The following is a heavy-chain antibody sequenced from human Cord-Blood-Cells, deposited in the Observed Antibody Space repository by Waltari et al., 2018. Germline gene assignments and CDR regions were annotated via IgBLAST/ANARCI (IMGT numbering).Heavy chain of an antibody. CDR3: ARDHRAAAGLGACDI. V-gene: IGHV1-69*01. J-gene: IGHJ3*02. CDR1: GGTFSSYA. Sequence: QVQLVQSGSEVKKPGSSVKVSCKASGGTFSSYAISWVRQALGQGLEWMGGIIPIFGTANYAQKFQGRVTITADESMSTAYMELSSLRSEDTAVYYCARDHRAAAGLGACDIWGQGTMVTVSS. CDR2: IIPIFGTA. D-gene: IGHD6-13*01.